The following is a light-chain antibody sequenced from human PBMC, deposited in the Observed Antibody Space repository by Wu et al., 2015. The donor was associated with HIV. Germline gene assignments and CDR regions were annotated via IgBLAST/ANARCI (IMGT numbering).Light chain of an antibody. J-gene: IGKJ4*01. V-gene: IGKV3-11*01. CDR2: DTS. CDR1: QSISRS. CDR3: QQYASSVIPYGNSPLT. Sequence: EIVLTQSPLTLSLSPGERASLSCRASQSISRSLVWFQQKPGQAPRLLIYDTSNRVTGIPPRFSGSGSGTHFTLTITRLEPDDFAVYYCQQYASSVIPYGNSPLTFGGGPRWRS.